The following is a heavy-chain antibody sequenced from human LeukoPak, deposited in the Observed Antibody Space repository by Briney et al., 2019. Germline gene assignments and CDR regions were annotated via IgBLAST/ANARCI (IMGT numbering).Heavy chain of an antibody. CDR1: GFTFSSYS. CDR3: ARLRRNSDRSGFYYYYDN. D-gene: IGHD3-22*01. Sequence: GGSLRLSCAASGFTFSSYSFNWVRQAPGKGLEWVSSINTVASYIYYADSVRGRFTISRDNAENSLWLQMNGLRAEDPVVYYCARLRRNSDRSGFYYYYDNWGQGTLVTVSS. CDR2: INTVASYI. V-gene: IGHV3-21*01. J-gene: IGHJ4*02.